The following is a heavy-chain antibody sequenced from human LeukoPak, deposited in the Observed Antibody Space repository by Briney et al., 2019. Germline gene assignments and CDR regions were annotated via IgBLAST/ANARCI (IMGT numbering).Heavy chain of an antibody. Sequence: GGSLRLSCAASGFTFSTYSMNWVRQAPGRGLEWVSSISSSSKYIYHADSVKGRFTISRDDAKNSLSLQMNSLRAEDTAVYYCARDLDIVVVPASWFYPWGQGTLVTVSS. CDR3: ARDLDIVVVPASWFYP. D-gene: IGHD2-2*03. V-gene: IGHV3-21*01. J-gene: IGHJ5*02. CDR2: ISSSSKYI. CDR1: GFTFSTYS.